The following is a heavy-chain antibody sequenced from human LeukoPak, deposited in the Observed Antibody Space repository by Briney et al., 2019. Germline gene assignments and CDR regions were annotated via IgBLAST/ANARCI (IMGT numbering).Heavy chain of an antibody. D-gene: IGHD2-15*01. CDR3: ARARQAVVVVAAIWFDP. J-gene: IGHJ5*02. V-gene: IGHV3-30-3*01. CDR1: GFTFSSYA. CDR2: ISYDGSNK. Sequence: GGSLRLSCAASGFTFSSYAMHWVRQAPGKGLEWVAVISYDGSNKYYADSVKGRFTIFRDNSKNTLYLQMNSLRAEDTAVYYCARARQAVVVVAAIWFDPWGQGTLVTVSS.